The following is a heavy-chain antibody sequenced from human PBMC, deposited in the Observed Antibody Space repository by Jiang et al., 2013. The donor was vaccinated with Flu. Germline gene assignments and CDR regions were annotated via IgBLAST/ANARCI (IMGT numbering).Heavy chain of an antibody. CDR2: ISGGGGTT. V-gene: IGHV3-23*04. D-gene: IGHD4-17*01. J-gene: IGHJ4*02. Sequence: VQLVESGGGVVQPGGSLRLSCVVSGFTFDVYSMNWVRQAPGKGLEWVSSISGGGGTTYFADSVKGRFTISRDNSKNTLYLEMNSLRAEDTAVYYCAKENKYVTTSESYLDYWGQGTLVTVSS. CDR3: AKENKYVTTSESYLDY. CDR1: GFTFDVYS.